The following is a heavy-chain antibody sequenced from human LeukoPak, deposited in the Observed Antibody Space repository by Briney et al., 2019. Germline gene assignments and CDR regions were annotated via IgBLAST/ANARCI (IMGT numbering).Heavy chain of an antibody. V-gene: IGHV4-34*01. CDR3: ARVVLRYFDWLSKAYYFDY. J-gene: IGHJ4*02. Sequence: SETLSLTCAVYGGSFGGYYWSWIRQPPGKGLEWIGEINDSGSTNYNPSLKSRVTISVDTSKNQFSLKLSSVTAADTAVYYCARVVLRYFDWLSKAYYFDYWGQGTLVTVSS. CDR1: GGSFGGYY. CDR2: INDSGST. D-gene: IGHD3-9*01.